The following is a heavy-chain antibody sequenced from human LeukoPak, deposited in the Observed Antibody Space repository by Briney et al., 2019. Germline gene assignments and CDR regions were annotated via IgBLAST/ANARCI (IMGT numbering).Heavy chain of an antibody. CDR3: ARGRGRLWYYYDSSGFPAFDY. J-gene: IGHJ4*02. D-gene: IGHD3-22*01. V-gene: IGHV4-34*01. CDR2: INHSGST. CDR1: GGSFSGYY. Sequence: PSETLSLTCAAYGGSFSGYYWSWIRQPPGKGLEWIGEINHSGSTNYNPSLKSRVTISVDTSKNQFSLKLSSVTAADTAVYYCARGRGRLWYYYDSSGFPAFDYWGQGTLVTVSS.